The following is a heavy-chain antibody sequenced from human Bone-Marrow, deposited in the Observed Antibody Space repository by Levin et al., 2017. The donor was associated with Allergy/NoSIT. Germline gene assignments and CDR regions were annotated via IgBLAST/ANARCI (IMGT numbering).Heavy chain of an antibody. CDR2: IYYSGST. CDR1: GGSISSGDYY. D-gene: IGHD5-12*01. CDR3: ARGGGGYSGYDLIH. Sequence: SETLSLTCTVSGGSISSGDYYWSWIRQPPGKGLEWIGYIYYSGSTYYNPSLKSRVTISVDTSKNQFSLKLSSVTAADTAVYYCARGGGGYSGYDLIHWGQGTLVTVSS. J-gene: IGHJ4*02. V-gene: IGHV4-30-4*01.